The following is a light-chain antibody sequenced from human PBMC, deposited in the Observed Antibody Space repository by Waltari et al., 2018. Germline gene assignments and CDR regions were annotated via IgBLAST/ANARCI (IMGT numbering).Light chain of an antibody. Sequence: EIVLTQSPATLSLSPGERATLSCRASQSVNTFLAWYQQKPGQAPRLLIYDASNRATGIPARFSGSGSGTDFTLTISSLEPEDFATYYCQQANSFPITFGQGTRLEIK. CDR3: QQANSFPIT. V-gene: IGKV3-11*01. CDR2: DAS. J-gene: IGKJ5*01. CDR1: QSVNTF.